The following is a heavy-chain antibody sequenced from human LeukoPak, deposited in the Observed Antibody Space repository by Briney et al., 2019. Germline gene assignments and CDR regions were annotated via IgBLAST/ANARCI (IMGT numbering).Heavy chain of an antibody. CDR2: INPNSGGT. Sequence: GASVKVSCKASGYTFTGYYMHWVRQAPGQGLEWMGWINPNSGGTNYAQKFQGRVTMTRDTSISTAYMELSRLRSDDTAVYYCARGRPKYSSSSRRDPREFDYWGQGTLVTVSS. CDR1: GYTFTGYY. CDR3: ARGRPKYSSSSRRDPREFDY. V-gene: IGHV1-2*02. J-gene: IGHJ4*02. D-gene: IGHD6-13*01.